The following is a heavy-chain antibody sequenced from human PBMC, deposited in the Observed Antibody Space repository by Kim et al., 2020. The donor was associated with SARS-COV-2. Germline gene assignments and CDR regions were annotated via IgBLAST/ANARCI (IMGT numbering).Heavy chain of an antibody. J-gene: IGHJ6*02. CDR3: STPQPGKAATYYGMDV. CDR1: GFTFSNAW. V-gene: IGHV3-15*01. Sequence: GGSLRLSCAASGFTFSNAWMIWVRQAPGKGLEWVGRIKSKTAGGTTGYAAPVKGRFTISRDDSKDTLYLQMNSLKTEDTAVYYCSTPQPGKAATYYGMDVWGQGTTVTVSS. CDR2: IKSKTAGGTT. D-gene: IGHD3-16*01.